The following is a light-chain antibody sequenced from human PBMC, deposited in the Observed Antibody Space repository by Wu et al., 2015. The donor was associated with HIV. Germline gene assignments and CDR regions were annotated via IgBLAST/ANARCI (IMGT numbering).Light chain of an antibody. V-gene: IGKV1-39*01. Sequence: DIQMTQSPSSLSASVGDRVTITCRASQSISSYLNWYQQKPGKPPKLLIYAASTLQTGVPSRFSGSGSGTDFTLTISSLQPEDFATYYCQQSHSTPPTFGQGTKVEIK. CDR1: QSISSY. CDR2: AAS. J-gene: IGKJ1*01. CDR3: QQSHSTPPT.